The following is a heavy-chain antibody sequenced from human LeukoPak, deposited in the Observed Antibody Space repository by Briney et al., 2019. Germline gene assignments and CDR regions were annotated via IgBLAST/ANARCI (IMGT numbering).Heavy chain of an antibody. Sequence: GGSLRLSCAASGFTFSTYVMHWVRQAPGKGLEWVAVISYDGVNKYYADSVKGRFTISRDDSKNTVYLQMNSLRVEDTAVYYCARVSSVGAPREFDYWGQGTLVTVSS. CDR1: GFTFSTYV. J-gene: IGHJ4*02. V-gene: IGHV3-30-3*01. D-gene: IGHD1-26*01. CDR2: ISYDGVNK. CDR3: ARVSSVGAPREFDY.